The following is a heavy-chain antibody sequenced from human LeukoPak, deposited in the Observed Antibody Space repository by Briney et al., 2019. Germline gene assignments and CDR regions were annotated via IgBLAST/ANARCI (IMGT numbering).Heavy chain of an antibody. V-gene: IGHV1-2*02. CDR2: VNPKSGAK. D-gene: IGHD1-26*01. J-gene: IGHJ4*02. CDR3: ARVREWEEISGAIPDYFDY. Sequence: GASVRVSCKASGHTFTDYYLHWLRQAPGQGLEWMGWVNPKSGAKNYAQGFQGRVTMTRDTSINTAYMELSSLTSDDTAVYYCARVREWEEISGAIPDYFDYWGQGTLVTVSS. CDR1: GHTFTDYY.